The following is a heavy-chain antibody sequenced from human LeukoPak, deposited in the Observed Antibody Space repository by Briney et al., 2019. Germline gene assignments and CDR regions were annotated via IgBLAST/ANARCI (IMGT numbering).Heavy chain of an antibody. CDR1: GGSISSYY. CDR2: IYYSGST. V-gene: IGHV4-59*01. CDR3: ARDLYSSGWVDY. D-gene: IGHD6-19*01. Sequence: SETLSLTCTVSGGSISSYYWSWIRQPPGKGLEYIGYIYYSGSTNYNPSLKSRVTISVDTSKNQFSLKLSSVTAADTAVYYCARDLYSSGWVDYWGQGTLVTVSS. J-gene: IGHJ4*02.